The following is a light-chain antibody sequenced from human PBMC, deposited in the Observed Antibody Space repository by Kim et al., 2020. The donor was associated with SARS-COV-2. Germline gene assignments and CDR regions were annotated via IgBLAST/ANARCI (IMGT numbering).Light chain of an antibody. J-gene: IGKJ2*01. CDR1: QDISNY. V-gene: IGKV1-33*01. CDR2: DAS. CDR3: QQYDDLPHT. Sequence: IQMTQSPSSLSASVGDRVTITCQASQDISNYLNWYQQKPGKAPKLLMYDASNLETGVPSRFSGSGSGTDFTFTISSLQPEDIATYYCQQYDDLPHTCGQGTKREI.